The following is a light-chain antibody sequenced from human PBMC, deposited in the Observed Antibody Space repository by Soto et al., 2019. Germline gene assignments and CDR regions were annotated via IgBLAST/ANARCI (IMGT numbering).Light chain of an antibody. CDR2: AAS. CDR3: QQSYSALLT. CDR1: KSISSY. Sequence: DIQMTQSPSSLSASVGDKVTITCRASKSISSYLNWYQQKPGKAPNLLIYAASSLQSGVPSRFSGSGSGTDFTITISSLQPEDFATYYCQQSYSALLTFGGWTKVEIK. J-gene: IGKJ4*01. V-gene: IGKV1-39*01.